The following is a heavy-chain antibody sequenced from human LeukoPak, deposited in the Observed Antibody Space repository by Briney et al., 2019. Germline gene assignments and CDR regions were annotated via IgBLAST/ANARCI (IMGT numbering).Heavy chain of an antibody. CDR2: IYHSGST. CDR3: ARAGNDFYYDSSGYQGDNWFDP. V-gene: IGHV4-59*01. J-gene: IGHJ5*02. D-gene: IGHD3-22*01. Sequence: SETLSLTCTVSGGSISSYYWSWIRQPPGKGLEWIGYIYHSGSTNYNPSLKSRVTISVDTSKNQFSLKLSSVTAADTAVYYCARAGNDFYYDSSGYQGDNWFDPWGQGTLVTVSS. CDR1: GGSISSYY.